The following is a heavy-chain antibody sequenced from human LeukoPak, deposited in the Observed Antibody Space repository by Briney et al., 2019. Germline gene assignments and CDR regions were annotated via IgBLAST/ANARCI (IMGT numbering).Heavy chain of an antibody. CDR3: AKGSAAGRPYYFDY. J-gene: IGHJ4*02. CDR2: IDSTGAYT. V-gene: IGHV3-23*01. CDR1: GFIFSNYA. D-gene: IGHD6-25*01. Sequence: GGSLRLSCAASGFIFSNYAMSWVRQAPGKGLEWVSAIDSTGAYTWYADSVKGRFTISKDSSKTTLYLQMNSLRAEDAAVYFCAKGSAAGRPYYFDYWGQGTLVTVSS.